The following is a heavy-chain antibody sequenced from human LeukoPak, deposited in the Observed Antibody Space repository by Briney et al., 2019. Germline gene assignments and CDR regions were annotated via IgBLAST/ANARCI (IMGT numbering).Heavy chain of an antibody. CDR3: ARSYYDSSDYSQGFDY. CDR1: GGTFSSYA. V-gene: IGHV1-69*05. CDR2: IIPIFGTA. D-gene: IGHD3-22*01. J-gene: IGHJ4*02. Sequence: GASVKVSCKASGGTFSSYAISWVRQAPGQGLEWMGGIIPIFGTANYAQKFQGRVTMTRDMSTSTVYMELSSLRSEDTAVYYCARSYYDSSDYSQGFDYWGQGTLVTVSS.